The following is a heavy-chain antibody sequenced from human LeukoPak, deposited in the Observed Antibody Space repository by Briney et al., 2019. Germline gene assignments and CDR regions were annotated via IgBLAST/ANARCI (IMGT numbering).Heavy chain of an antibody. J-gene: IGHJ4*02. Sequence: QTGGSLRLSCAASGFTFSSYAMSWVRQAPGKGLEWVSAISGSGGSTYYADSVKGRFTISRDNSKNTLYLQMNSLRAEDTAVYYCASRYCTNGVCYSAEGYWGQGTLDTVSS. CDR2: ISGSGGST. V-gene: IGHV3-23*01. CDR1: GFTFSSYA. CDR3: ASRYCTNGVCYSAEGY. D-gene: IGHD2-8*01.